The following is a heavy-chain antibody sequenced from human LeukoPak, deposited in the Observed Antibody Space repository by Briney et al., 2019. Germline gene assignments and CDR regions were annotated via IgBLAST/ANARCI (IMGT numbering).Heavy chain of an antibody. Sequence: GGSLRLSCTASGFTFGDYAMSWFRQAPGKGLEWVGCIRSKAHGGRTEFAASVKGRFTISRDDSKNTLYLQMNSLKTEDTAVYYCTTDHPTQWELLSVYWGQGTLVTVSS. D-gene: IGHD1-26*01. CDR3: TTDHPTQWELLSVY. CDR2: IRSKAHGGRT. CDR1: GFTFGDYA. V-gene: IGHV3-49*03. J-gene: IGHJ4*02.